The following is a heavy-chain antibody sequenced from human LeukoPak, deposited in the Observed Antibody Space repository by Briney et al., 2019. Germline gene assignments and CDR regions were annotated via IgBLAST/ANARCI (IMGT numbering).Heavy chain of an antibody. CDR3: AKRDTSGWPPVGLGY. CDR1: GFTFSSYA. V-gene: IGHV3-30-3*02. Sequence: PGRSLRLSCAASGFTFSSYAMHWVRQAPGKGLEWVAVISYDGNNKYYADSVKGRFTISRDNSKNTLYLQMNSLRAEDTAVYYCAKRDTSGWPPVGLGYWGQGTLVTVSS. J-gene: IGHJ4*02. CDR2: ISYDGNNK. D-gene: IGHD6-19*01.